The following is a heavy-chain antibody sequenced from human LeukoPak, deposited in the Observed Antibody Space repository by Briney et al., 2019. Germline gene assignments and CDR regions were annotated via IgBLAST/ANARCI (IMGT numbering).Heavy chain of an antibody. CDR1: GFTFSGYW. CDR2: IKQDGSEK. J-gene: IGHJ4*02. CDR3: TRGTNNDY. Sequence: PGGSLRLSCAASGFTFSGYWMSWLRQAPGRGLEWVANIKQDGSEKSYVDSVKGRFAISRDNAKNSLYLQMNSLGAEDTAVYYCTRGTNNDYWGQGTLVTVSS. V-gene: IGHV3-7*01.